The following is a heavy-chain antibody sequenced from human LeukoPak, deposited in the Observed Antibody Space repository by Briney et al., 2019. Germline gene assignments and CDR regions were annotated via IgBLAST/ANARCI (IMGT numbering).Heavy chain of an antibody. CDR3: ARGGNIDY. Sequence: PGRSLRLSCAASGFTFSRYGMHWGRQAPGKGLEWLSYISSGSGTIYYADSVKGRFTISRDNAKNSVYLQMNSLRDEDTAVYYCARGGNIDYWGQGTLVTVSS. D-gene: IGHD3-10*01. V-gene: IGHV3-48*02. CDR1: GFTFSRYG. CDR2: ISSGSGTI. J-gene: IGHJ4*02.